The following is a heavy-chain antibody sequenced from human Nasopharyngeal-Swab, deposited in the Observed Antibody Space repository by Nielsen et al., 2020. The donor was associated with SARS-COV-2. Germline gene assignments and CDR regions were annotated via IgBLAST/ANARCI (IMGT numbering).Heavy chain of an antibody. CDR2: IYYSGST. J-gene: IGHJ4*02. CDR3: VRPGTGIAAADY. Sequence: WIRQPPGKGLEWIGSIYYSGSTYYNPSLKSRVTISVDTSKNQFSLKLSSVTAADTAVYYCVRPGTGIAAADYWGQGTLVTVSS. V-gene: IGHV4-39*01. D-gene: IGHD6-13*01.